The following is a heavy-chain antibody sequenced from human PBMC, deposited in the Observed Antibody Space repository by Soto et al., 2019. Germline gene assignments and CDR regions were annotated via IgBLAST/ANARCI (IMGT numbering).Heavy chain of an antibody. Sequence: QVQLVQSGAEVKKPGASVKVSCKASGYTFTSYAMHWVRQAPGQMLEWMGWINAGNGNTKYSQKFQGRVTITRDTSASTAHMQLSSLSSEDTAVYYCAPRSSSWPVTTNFGLWGRGNLVTVSS. CDR2: INAGNGNT. D-gene: IGHD6-13*01. V-gene: IGHV1-3*01. J-gene: IGHJ2*01. CDR3: APRSSSWPVTTNFGL. CDR1: GYTFTSYA.